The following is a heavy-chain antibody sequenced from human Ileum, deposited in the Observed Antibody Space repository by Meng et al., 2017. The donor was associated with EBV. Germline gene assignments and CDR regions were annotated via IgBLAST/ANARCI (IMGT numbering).Heavy chain of an antibody. CDR2: TNEDGGIT. J-gene: IGHJ4*02. V-gene: IGHV3-74*01. Sequence: VQLGESGGGRVQPGGSLRLSCAVSGFSFSRFWMHWVRQVPGKGLVWVARTNEDGGITNYADSVKGRFTISRDNTRNTLYLQMNSLRDEDTAVYFCSRDLAGPFDDWGQGTLVTVSS. CDR1: GFSFSRFW. CDR3: SRDLAGPFDD.